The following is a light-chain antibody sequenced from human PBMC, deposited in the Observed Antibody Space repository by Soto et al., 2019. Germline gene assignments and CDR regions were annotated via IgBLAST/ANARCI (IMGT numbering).Light chain of an antibody. CDR3: QQYDSYWT. J-gene: IGKJ1*01. V-gene: IGKV1-5*03. CDR1: QSISSW. CDR2: KAS. Sequence: DIQMTQSPSTLSASVGDRVTITCRASQSISSWLAWYQQKPGKAPKVLIYKASNLESGVPSRFSGSGSGTEFTLTISSLQPDDFATYYCQQYDSYWTFGRGTKVEIK.